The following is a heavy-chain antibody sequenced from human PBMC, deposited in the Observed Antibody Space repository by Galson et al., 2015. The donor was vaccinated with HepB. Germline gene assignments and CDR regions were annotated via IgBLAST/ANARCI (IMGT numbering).Heavy chain of an antibody. CDR1: GYSFTSYW. D-gene: IGHD3-9*01. J-gene: IGHJ4*02. Sequence: QSGAEVKKPGESLRISCKGSGYSFTSYWISWVRQMPGKGLEWMGRIDPSDSYTNYSPSFQGHVTISADKSISTAYLQWSSLKASDTAMYYCARHAPPYYDILTGYYIRGENEVDYWGQGTLVTVSS. V-gene: IGHV5-10-1*01. CDR3: ARHAPPYYDILTGYYIRGENEVDY. CDR2: IDPSDSYT.